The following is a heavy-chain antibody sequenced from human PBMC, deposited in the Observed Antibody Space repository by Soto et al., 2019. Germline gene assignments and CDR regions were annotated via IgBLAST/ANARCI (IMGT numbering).Heavy chain of an antibody. CDR2: IYYSGST. J-gene: IGHJ5*02. CDR1: GGSISSGGYY. V-gene: IGHV4-31*03. D-gene: IGHD6-13*01. CDR3: ARGLRDPAAAWFDP. Sequence: SETLSLTCTVSGGSISSGGYYWSWIRQHPGKGLEWIGYIYYSGSTYYNPSLKGRVTISVDTSKNQFSLKLSSVTAADTAVYYCARGLRDPAAAWFDPWGQGTLVTVSS.